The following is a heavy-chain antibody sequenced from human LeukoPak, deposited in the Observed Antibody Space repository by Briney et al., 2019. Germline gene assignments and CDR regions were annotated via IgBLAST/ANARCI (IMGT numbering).Heavy chain of an antibody. Sequence: PGGSLRLSCAASGFTFSSHSMNWVRQAPGKGLEWVSSISSSSSYIYYADSVKGRFTISRDNAKNSLYLQMNSLRAEDTAVYYCARVGSGSSNAFDIWGQGTMVTVSS. CDR3: ARVGSGSSNAFDI. J-gene: IGHJ3*02. CDR1: GFTFSSHS. D-gene: IGHD1-26*01. CDR2: ISSSSSYI. V-gene: IGHV3-21*01.